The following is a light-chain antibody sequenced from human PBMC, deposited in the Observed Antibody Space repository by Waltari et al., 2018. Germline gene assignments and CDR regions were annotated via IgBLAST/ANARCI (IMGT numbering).Light chain of an antibody. Sequence: QPVPTQPPSSSASPGESARLTCTLPSDIDVGDFNVYWYQHKPGSPPRYLLYTYSDSDQGHGSGVPSRFSGSKDASANTGILLISGLQSEDEADYYCMIWPKNAPFVFGSGTRVTVL. J-gene: IGLJ1*01. CDR3: MIWPKNAPFV. V-gene: IGLV5-37*01. CDR1: SDIDVGDFN. CDR2: TYSDSDQ.